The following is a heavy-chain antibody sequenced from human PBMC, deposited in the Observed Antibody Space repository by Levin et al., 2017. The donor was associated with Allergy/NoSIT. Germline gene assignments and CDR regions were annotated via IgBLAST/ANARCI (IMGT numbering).Heavy chain of an antibody. CDR1: GGSISSYY. CDR3: AAGGGVRGVNGWFDP. CDR2: IYYSGST. D-gene: IGHD3-10*01. J-gene: IGHJ5*02. V-gene: IGHV4-59*01. Sequence: SETLSLTCTVSGGSISSYYWSWIRQPPGKGLEWIGYIYYSGSTNYNPSLKSRVTISVDTSKNQFSLKLSSVTAADTAVYYCAAGGGVRGVNGWFDPWGQGTLVTVSS.